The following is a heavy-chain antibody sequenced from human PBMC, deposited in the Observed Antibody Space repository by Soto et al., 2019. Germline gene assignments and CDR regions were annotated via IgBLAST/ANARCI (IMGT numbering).Heavy chain of an antibody. CDR3: ARGPL. Sequence: EVQLVESGGGLVQPGGSLRLSCAASGFTFSRSWMSWVRQAPGKGLEWVANIKQDGSEKYYVDSVKGRFTISRDNAKNALYLQMNSLRAEDTAVYYCARGPLWRQGTLVTVSS. CDR2: IKQDGSEK. V-gene: IGHV3-7*05. CDR1: GFTFSRSW. J-gene: IGHJ4*02.